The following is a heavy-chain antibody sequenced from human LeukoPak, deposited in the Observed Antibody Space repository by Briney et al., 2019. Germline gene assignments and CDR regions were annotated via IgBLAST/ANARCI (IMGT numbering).Heavy chain of an antibody. D-gene: IGHD2-15*01. CDR3: ARVGRKLYCSGGSCYSFGGIFLDP. Sequence: SETLSLTCTVSGGSISSSSYYWGWIRQPPGKGLEWIGEINHSGSTNYNPSLKSRVTISVDTSKNQFSLKLSSVTAADTAVYYCARVGRKLYCSGGSCYSFGGIFLDPWGQGTLVTVSS. V-gene: IGHV4-39*07. CDR2: INHSGST. J-gene: IGHJ5*02. CDR1: GGSISSSSYY.